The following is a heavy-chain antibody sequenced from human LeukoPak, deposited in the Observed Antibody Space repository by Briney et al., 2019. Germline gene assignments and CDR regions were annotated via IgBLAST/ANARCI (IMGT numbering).Heavy chain of an antibody. CDR2: FGISGTI. V-gene: IGHV3-69-1*01. CDR1: GFAVNAYD. D-gene: IGHD5/OR15-5a*01. CDR3: AGYGVYPY. Sequence: KAGGSLRLSCAASGFAVNAYDMHWVRQAPGEGPQWIAYFGISGTIYYADSVRSRFTISRDSAKNSLYLQMNGLRVDDTAIYYCAGYGVYPYWGQGTPVTVSS. J-gene: IGHJ4*02.